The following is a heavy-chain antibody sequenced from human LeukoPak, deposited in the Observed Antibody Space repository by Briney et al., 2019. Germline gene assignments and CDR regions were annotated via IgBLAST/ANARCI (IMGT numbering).Heavy chain of an antibody. D-gene: IGHD3-10*01. CDR3: ARHAITMVQGEIDY. J-gene: IGHJ4*02. CDR1: GGAISSSSYY. CDR2: IYYGGST. Sequence: SETLSLTCTVSGGAISSSSYYWGWIRQPPWRGLEWIGSIYYGGSTYYNPSLKSRVTISVDTSKNQFSLKLSSVTAADTAVYYCARHAITMVQGEIDYWGQGTLVTVSS. V-gene: IGHV4-39*01.